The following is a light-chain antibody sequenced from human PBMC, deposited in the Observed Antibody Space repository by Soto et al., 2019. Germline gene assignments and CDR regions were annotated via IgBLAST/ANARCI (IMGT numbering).Light chain of an antibody. CDR3: QQSYITPLT. Sequence: IVMTHAPATLSLSPGQRATLSCGASQSVSSKLAWYQQRPGQAPRLLIYSASTRATGIPARFSGSGSGTDFTLTISSLQPEDFATYFCQQSYITPLTFGQGTKVDIK. CDR1: QSVSSK. J-gene: IGKJ1*01. V-gene: IGKV3-15*01. CDR2: SAS.